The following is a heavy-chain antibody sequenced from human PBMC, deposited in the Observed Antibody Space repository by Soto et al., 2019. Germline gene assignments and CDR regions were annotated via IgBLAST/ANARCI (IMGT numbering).Heavy chain of an antibody. D-gene: IGHD4-17*01. CDR3: ARVTTAPTTVVTPGIDY. CDR1: GYTFTSYA. Sequence: EASVKVSCKASGYTFTSYAMHWVRQAPGQGLEWMGWISAFNGNTNYGQTVQGRVTMTTDTSTSTAYMELRSLRSDDTAVYYCARVTTAPTTVVTPGIDYWGQGTLVTVSS. V-gene: IGHV1-18*01. J-gene: IGHJ4*02. CDR2: ISAFNGNT.